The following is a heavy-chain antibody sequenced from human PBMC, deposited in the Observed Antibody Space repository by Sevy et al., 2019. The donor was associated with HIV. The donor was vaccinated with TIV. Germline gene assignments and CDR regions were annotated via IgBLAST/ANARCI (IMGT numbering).Heavy chain of an antibody. V-gene: IGHV3-7*01. CDR2: IKQDESEK. D-gene: IGHD3-22*01. CDR3: AKGNSGSFDY. J-gene: IGHJ4*02. CDR1: GFSFSNYW. Sequence: GGSLRLSCAASGFSFSNYWMHWVRQAPGKGLGWVANIKQDESEKYYVASVKGRFTISGDNAKNSVYLEMNSLRPEDTAIYYCAKGNSGSFDYWGQGTLVTVSS.